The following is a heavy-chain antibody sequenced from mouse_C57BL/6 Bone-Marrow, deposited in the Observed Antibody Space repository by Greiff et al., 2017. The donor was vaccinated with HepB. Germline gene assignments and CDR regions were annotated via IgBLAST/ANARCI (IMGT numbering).Heavy chain of an antibody. CDR2: IYPGSGNT. CDR3: ARRTGNLDY. D-gene: IGHD4-1*01. CDR1: GYTFTDYY. J-gene: IGHJ2*01. Sequence: QVQLQQSGAELVRPGASVKLSCKASGYTFTDYYINWVKQRPGQGLEWIARIYPGSGNTYYNEKFKGKATLTAEKSSSTAYMQLSSLTSEDSAVYFCARRTGNLDYWGQGTTLTVSS. V-gene: IGHV1-76*01.